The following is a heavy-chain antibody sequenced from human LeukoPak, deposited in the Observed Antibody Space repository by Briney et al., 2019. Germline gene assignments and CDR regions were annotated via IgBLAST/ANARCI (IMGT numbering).Heavy chain of an antibody. Sequence: PGGSLRLSCAVSGLTFSSYWMNWVRQAPGKGLEWVASIRQDGGEKSYVDSVKGRFTISRDNTKNSLYLQINSLRAEDTAVYYCARDGTAAGPYFDLWGQGTLVTVSS. D-gene: IGHD6-13*01. CDR1: GLTFSSYW. J-gene: IGHJ4*01. CDR3: ARDGTAAGPYFDL. V-gene: IGHV3-7*01. CDR2: IRQDGGEK.